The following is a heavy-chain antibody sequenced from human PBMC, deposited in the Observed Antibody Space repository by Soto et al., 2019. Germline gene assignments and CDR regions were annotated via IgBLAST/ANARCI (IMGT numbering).Heavy chain of an antibody. CDR3: ATLWGQD. Sequence: QLQLQESGPGLVKPSETLSLTCTVSGGSISSSSYYWGWIRQPPGKGLEWIGSIYYSGGTYYNPSLTSPGTISVDTSKNQISLKRSSVTAADTAVYYCATLWGQDWGQGTMVTVSS. V-gene: IGHV4-39*01. J-gene: IGHJ4*02. D-gene: IGHD3-10*01. CDR1: GGSISSSSYY. CDR2: IYYSGGT.